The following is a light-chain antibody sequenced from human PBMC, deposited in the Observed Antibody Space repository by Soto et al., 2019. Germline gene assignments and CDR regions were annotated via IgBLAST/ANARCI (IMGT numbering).Light chain of an antibody. CDR3: QHSYTTSWT. CDR1: QSISTY. J-gene: IGKJ1*01. V-gene: IGKV1-39*01. CDR2: TTS. Sequence: DIQLTQSPSSLSASVGDRVTITCRASQSISTYLNWYQQKPGKAPKLLIYTTSSLQSGVPSRFSGSGSGTDFTLTITSLQPEDFATYYCQHSYTTSWTFGQGTKVEI.